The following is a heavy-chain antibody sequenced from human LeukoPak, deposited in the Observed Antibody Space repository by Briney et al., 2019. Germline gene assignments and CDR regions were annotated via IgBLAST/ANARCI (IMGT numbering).Heavy chain of an antibody. V-gene: IGHV1-18*01. CDR1: GYTFTSYG. Sequence: ASVNVSCKASGYTFTSYGISWVRQAPGQGLEWMGWISAYNGNTNYAQKLQGRVTMTTDTSTSTAYMELRSLRSDDTAVYYCARDCPDCSSTSAKDYYYYGMDVWGQGTTVTVSS. J-gene: IGHJ6*02. D-gene: IGHD2-2*01. CDR3: ARDCPDCSSTSAKDYYYYGMDV. CDR2: ISAYNGNT.